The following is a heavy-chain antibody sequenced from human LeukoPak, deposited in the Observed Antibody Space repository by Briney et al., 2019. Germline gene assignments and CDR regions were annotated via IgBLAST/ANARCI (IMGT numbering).Heavy chain of an antibody. J-gene: IGHJ4*02. D-gene: IGHD3-10*02. V-gene: IGHV4-39*01. CDR3: ARHSSYVSPVRY. CDR1: GGSIRNSSYY. CDR2: ISYSGST. Sequence: PSETLSLTCTVSGGSIRNSSYYWGWIRQPPGKGLEWIGSISYSGSTLYNPYLKSRVTISADTSNIQFSLKLTSVTAADTAVYFCARHSSYVSPVRYWGQGTLVTVSP.